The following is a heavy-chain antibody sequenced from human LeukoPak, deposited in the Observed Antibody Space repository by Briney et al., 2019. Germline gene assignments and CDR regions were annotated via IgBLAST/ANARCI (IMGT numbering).Heavy chain of an antibody. CDR2: IYYSGST. CDR3: ARVVNWFDP. V-gene: IGHV4-39*07. J-gene: IGHJ5*02. Sequence: SETLSLACTVSGGSLSSYYWGWIRQPPGKGLEWIGSIYYSGSTYYNPSLTSRVTISVDTSKNQFSLKLSSVTAADTAVYYCARVVNWFDPWGQGTLVTVSS. CDR1: GGSLSSYY.